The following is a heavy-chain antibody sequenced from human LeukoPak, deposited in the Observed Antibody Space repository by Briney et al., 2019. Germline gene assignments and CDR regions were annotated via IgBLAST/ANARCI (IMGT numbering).Heavy chain of an antibody. CDR3: ARVDGSCSGGSCPSGNWFDP. V-gene: IGHV4-61*02. CDR1: GGSISSGRNY. Sequence: SEILSLTCTVSGGSISSGRNYWTWIRQPAGKGLEWIGRIYIFSGSTNYNPSLKSRVTISVDTSKNQFSLKLTSVTAADTAVYYCARVDGSCSGGSCPSGNWFDPWGQGTLVTVSS. J-gene: IGHJ5*02. CDR2: IYIFSGST. D-gene: IGHD2-15*01.